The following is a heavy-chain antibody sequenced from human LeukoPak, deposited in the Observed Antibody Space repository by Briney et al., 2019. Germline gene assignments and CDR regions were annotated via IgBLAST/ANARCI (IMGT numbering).Heavy chain of an antibody. D-gene: IGHD3-22*01. V-gene: IGHV4-30-4*08. CDR1: GGSISSGDYY. Sequence: PSETLSLTCTVSGGSISSGDYYWSWIRQPPGKGLEWIGYIYYSGSTYYNPSLKSRVTISVDTSKNQFSLKLSSVTAADTAVYYCASAPSMYYYDSSGYYDYWGQGTLVTVSS. CDR3: ASAPSMYYYDSSGYYDY. CDR2: IYYSGST. J-gene: IGHJ4*02.